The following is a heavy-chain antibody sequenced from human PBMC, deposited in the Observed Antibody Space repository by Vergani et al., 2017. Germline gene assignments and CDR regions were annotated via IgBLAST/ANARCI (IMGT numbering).Heavy chain of an antibody. CDR2: ISSSSSYI. D-gene: IGHD3-16*01. V-gene: IGHV3-21*01. CDR3: ARDEGYDYIWGSSHFDY. CDR1: GFTFSSYS. Sequence: EVQLVESGGGLVKPGGSLRLSCAASGFTFSSYSMNWVRQAPGKGLEWVSSISSSSSYIYYADSEKGRFTISRDNAKNSLYLQMNSLRAEDTAVYYCARDEGYDYIWGSSHFDYWGQGTLVTVSS. J-gene: IGHJ4*02.